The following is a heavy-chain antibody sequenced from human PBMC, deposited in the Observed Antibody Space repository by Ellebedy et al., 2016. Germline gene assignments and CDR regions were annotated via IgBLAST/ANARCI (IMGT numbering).Heavy chain of an antibody. CDR2: ASDERSQT. J-gene: IGHJ4*02. Sequence: GESLKISCAASGFTFSSYGMHWVRQTPDRGLEWVSGASDERSQTFYADSVKGRFTISRDNSKNTLYLQMNSLRAEDTALYYCAKTLIPMIVVVITPYFDYWGQGTLVTVSS. CDR3: AKTLIPMIVVVITPYFDY. D-gene: IGHD3-22*01. CDR1: GFTFSSYG. V-gene: IGHV3-33*05.